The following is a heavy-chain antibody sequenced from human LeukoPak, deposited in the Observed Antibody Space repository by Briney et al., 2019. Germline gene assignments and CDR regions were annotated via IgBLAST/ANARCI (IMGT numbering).Heavy chain of an antibody. CDR1: GYTFTSYG. V-gene: IGHV1-18*01. D-gene: IGHD3-10*01. J-gene: IGHJ6*03. CDR3: ARGGGSGCLLHGYYYMDV. CDR2: ISAYNGNT. Sequence: ASVKVSCKASGYTFTSYGISWVRQAPGQGLEWMGWISAYNGNTNYAQKLQGRVTMTTDTSTSTAYMELRSLRSDDTAVYYCARGGGSGCLLHGYYYMDVWGKGTTVTISS.